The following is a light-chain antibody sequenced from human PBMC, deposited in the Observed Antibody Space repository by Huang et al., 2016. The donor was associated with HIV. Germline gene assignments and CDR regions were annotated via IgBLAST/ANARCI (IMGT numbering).Light chain of an antibody. CDR2: SST. J-gene: IGKJ4*01. CDR1: QRISSH. CDR3: QQTYSAPVT. V-gene: IGKV1-39*01. Sequence: DIQVTQSPSSLSASVGDRVTITCRTSQRISSHLSWYQQKIGKGPKLLIYSSTVLQSGGPSRFTGSGSGTDFTLTINSLQPEDFATYYSQQTYSAPVTFGGGTRVEIK.